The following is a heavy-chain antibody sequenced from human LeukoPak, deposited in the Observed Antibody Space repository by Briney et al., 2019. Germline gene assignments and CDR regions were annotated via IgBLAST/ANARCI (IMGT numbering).Heavy chain of an antibody. D-gene: IGHD6-13*01. CDR1: GYSISSGYY. Sequence: PSETLSLTCTVSGYSISSGYYWGWIRQPPGKGLEWIGSIYHSGSTYYNPSLKSRVTISVDTSKNQFSLKLSSVTAADTAVYYCARPRLPYSSSWYWNWFDPWGQGTLVTVSS. CDR2: IYHSGST. CDR3: ARPRLPYSSSWYWNWFDP. J-gene: IGHJ5*02. V-gene: IGHV4-38-2*02.